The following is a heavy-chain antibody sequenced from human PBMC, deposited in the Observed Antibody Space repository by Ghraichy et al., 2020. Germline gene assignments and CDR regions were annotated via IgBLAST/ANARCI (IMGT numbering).Heavy chain of an antibody. Sequence: SETLSLTCAVYGGSFSGYYWSWIRQPPGKGLEWIGEINHSGSTNYNPSLKSRVTISVDTSKNQFSLKLSSVTAADTAVYYCAATRGYCSGGSCYRTKFDYWGQGTLVTVSS. J-gene: IGHJ4*02. CDR2: INHSGST. CDR3: AATRGYCSGGSCYRTKFDY. D-gene: IGHD2-15*01. CDR1: GGSFSGYY. V-gene: IGHV4-34*01.